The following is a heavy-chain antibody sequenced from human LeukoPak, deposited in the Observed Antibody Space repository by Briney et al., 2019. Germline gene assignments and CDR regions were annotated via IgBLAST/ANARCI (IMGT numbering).Heavy chain of an antibody. CDR3: ARDGGYSGYEITRLFDY. J-gene: IGHJ4*02. CDR1: GFTFSSYE. CDR2: ISSSGSTI. V-gene: IGHV3-48*03. D-gene: IGHD5-12*01. Sequence: GGSLRLSCAASGFTFSSYEMNWVRQAPGKGLEWVSYISSSGSTIYYADSVKGRFTISRDNAKNSLYLQMNSLRAEDTAVYYCARDGGYSGYEITRLFDYWGQGTLVTVSS.